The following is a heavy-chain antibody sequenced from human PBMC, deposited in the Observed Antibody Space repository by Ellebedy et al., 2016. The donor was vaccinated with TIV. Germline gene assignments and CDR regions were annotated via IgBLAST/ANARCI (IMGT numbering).Heavy chain of an antibody. CDR1: GGTFSSYA. V-gene: IGHV1-69*13. J-gene: IGHJ4*02. Sequence: SVKVSCXASGGTFSSYAISWVRQAPGQGLEWMGGIIPIFGTANYAQKFQGRVTITADESTSTAYMELSSLRSEDTAVYYCVGNGFCSSTSCYVDYWGQGTLVTVSS. D-gene: IGHD2-2*01. CDR3: VGNGFCSSTSCYVDY. CDR2: IIPIFGTA.